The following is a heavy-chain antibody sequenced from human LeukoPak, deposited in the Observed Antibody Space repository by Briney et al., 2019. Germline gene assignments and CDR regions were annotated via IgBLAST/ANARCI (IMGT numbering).Heavy chain of an antibody. CDR1: GDSVSSNSSA. CDR2: TYYRSKGYK. CDR3: GLDAGDSLDAIDI. V-gene: IGHV6-1*01. J-gene: IGHJ3*02. D-gene: IGHD2-21*01. Sequence: SQTLSLTCAISGDSVSSNSSAWNWIRQSPSRGLEWLGSTYYRSKGYKEYSLSVKSPISINPDTSKNRFSLHLNSVTPEDTAVYYCGLDAGDSLDAIDIWGPGTKVTVSS.